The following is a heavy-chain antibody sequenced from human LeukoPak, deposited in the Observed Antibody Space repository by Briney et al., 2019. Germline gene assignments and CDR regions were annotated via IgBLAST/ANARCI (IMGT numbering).Heavy chain of an antibody. CDR2: THYSGST. J-gene: IGHJ6*03. CDR1: GGSITGYY. CDR3: AKFGAVSAADYYYHYMDV. D-gene: IGHD3-16*01. V-gene: IGHV4-59*01. Sequence: PSETLSLTCSVSGGSITGYYWGWVRQPPGEGLEWIGYTHYSGSTNYSPSLKSRVTISVDTSKNQFSLKLTSVTAADTAVFYCAKFGAVSAADYYYHYMDVWGKGTTVTVSS.